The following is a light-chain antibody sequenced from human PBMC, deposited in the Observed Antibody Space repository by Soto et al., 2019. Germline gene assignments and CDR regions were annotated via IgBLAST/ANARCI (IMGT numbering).Light chain of an antibody. V-gene: IGKV1-5*01. CDR1: QSVSTW. CDR3: QQLRMYPST. CDR2: DAS. J-gene: IGKJ4*01. Sequence: DIQMTQSPCTLSASVGDSVTVTCRASQSVSTWLAWYQQKPGKAPKLLISDASSFESGVPSRFSGSGSGTDFALTITSLQAEDFATYYCQQLRMYPSTFGGGTKVDIK.